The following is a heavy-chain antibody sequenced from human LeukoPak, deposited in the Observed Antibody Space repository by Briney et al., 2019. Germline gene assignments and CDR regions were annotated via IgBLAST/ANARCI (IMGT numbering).Heavy chain of an antibody. D-gene: IGHD3-9*01. V-gene: IGHV1-69*01. Sequence: SVKVSCKASGGTFSSYAISWVRQAPGQGLEWMGGIIPIFGTANYAQKFQGSVTITADESTSTAYMELSSLRSEDTAVYYCARDKEDFLTGYQVYYYYGMDVWGKGPTVTVSS. CDR1: GGTFSSYA. CDR3: ARDKEDFLTGYQVYYYYGMDV. CDR2: IIPIFGTA. J-gene: IGHJ6*04.